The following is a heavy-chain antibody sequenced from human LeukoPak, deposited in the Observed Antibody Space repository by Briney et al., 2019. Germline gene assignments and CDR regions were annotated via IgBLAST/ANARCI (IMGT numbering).Heavy chain of an antibody. J-gene: IGHJ4*02. V-gene: IGHV1-2*02. Sequence: ASVKVSCKASGYTFTGYYMHWVRQAPGQGLEWMGWINPNSGGTNYAQKFQGRVTMTRDTSISTAYMELSRLRSDDTAVYYCARGYDFWSGYPPFDYWGQGTLVTVS. CDR2: INPNSGGT. CDR3: ARGYDFWSGYPPFDY. D-gene: IGHD3-3*01. CDR1: GYTFTGYY.